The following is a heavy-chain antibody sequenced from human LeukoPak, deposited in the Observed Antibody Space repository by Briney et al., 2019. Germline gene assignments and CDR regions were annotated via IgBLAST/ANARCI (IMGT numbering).Heavy chain of an antibody. V-gene: IGHV3-66*01. CDR1: GFTLSSNH. CDR3: AREYCSGGSCSGYFQH. D-gene: IGHD2-15*01. Sequence: PGGSLRLSCAASGFTLSSNHMSWVRPAPWRGLEWVSLIHSGGSIYYADSVKGRFTISRDNSKNTLYLQMNSLRAEDTAVYYCAREYCSGGSCSGYFQHWGQGTLVTVSS. CDR2: IHSGGSI. J-gene: IGHJ1*01.